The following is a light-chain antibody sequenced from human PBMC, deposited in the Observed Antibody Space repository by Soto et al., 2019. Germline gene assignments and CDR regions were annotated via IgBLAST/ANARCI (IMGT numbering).Light chain of an antibody. CDR1: SSNIGSNT. CDR3: AAWDDSLNGPV. Sequence: QSVLTQPPSASGTPGQSVTISCSGSSSNIGSNTVNWYQQLPGTAPKLLIYSNNQRPSGVPDRFSGSKSGTSASLAISGLQSEDEADYYCAAWDDSLNGPVFGEGTKLTVL. V-gene: IGLV1-44*01. CDR2: SNN. J-gene: IGLJ3*02.